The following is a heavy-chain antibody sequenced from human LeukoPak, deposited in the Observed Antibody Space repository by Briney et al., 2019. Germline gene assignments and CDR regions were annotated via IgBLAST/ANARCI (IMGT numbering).Heavy chain of an antibody. CDR1: GGSISSSSYY. J-gene: IGHJ4*02. D-gene: IGHD1-26*01. Sequence: PSETLSLTCTVSGGSISSSSYYWGWIRQPPGKGLEWIGSIYYSGSTYYNPSLKSRVTISVDTSKNQFSLKLSSVTAADTAVYCCARSQYRYSGSFWGQGTLVTVSS. CDR3: ARSQYRYSGSF. V-gene: IGHV4-39*01. CDR2: IYYSGST.